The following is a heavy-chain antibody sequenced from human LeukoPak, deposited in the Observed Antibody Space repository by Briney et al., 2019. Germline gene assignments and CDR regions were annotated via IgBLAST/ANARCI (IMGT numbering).Heavy chain of an antibody. V-gene: IGHV1-69*13. J-gene: IGHJ4*02. Sequence: SVKVSCTASGVTFSSYAISSVRQAPGQGLEWMGGIIPIFGTANYAQKFQGRVTITADESTSTAYMELSSLRSEDTAVYYCARGTDTAMVVFDYWRQGTLVTVFS. CDR3: ARGTDTAMVVFDY. D-gene: IGHD5-18*01. CDR1: GVTFSSYA. CDR2: IIPIFGTA.